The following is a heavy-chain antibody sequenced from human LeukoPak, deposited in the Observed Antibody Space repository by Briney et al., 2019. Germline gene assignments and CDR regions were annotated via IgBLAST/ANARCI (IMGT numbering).Heavy chain of an antibody. Sequence: PGGSLRLSCAASGFTFSSYGMHWVRQAPGKGLEWVAVISYDGSNKYYADSVKGRFTISRDNSKNTLYLQMNSLRAEDTAVYYCAKSLDTAMDCWGQGTLVTVSS. CDR2: ISYDGSNK. CDR1: GFTFSSYG. CDR3: AKSLDTAMDC. D-gene: IGHD5-18*01. J-gene: IGHJ4*02. V-gene: IGHV3-30*18.